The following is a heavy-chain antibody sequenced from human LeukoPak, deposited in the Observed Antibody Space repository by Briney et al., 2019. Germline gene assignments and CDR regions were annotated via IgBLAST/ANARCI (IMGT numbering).Heavy chain of an antibody. V-gene: IGHV7-4-1*02. D-gene: IGHD3-3*01. CDR1: GYTFTSYA. Sequence: GASVKVSCKASGYTFTSYAMNWVRQAPGQGLEWMGWINTNTGNPTYAQGFTGRFVFSLDTSVSTAYLQISSLKAEDTAVYYCARGRHTKYDFWSGYFKGGCDYWGQGTLVTVSS. CDR2: INTNTGNP. J-gene: IGHJ4*02. CDR3: ARGRHTKYDFWSGYFKGGCDY.